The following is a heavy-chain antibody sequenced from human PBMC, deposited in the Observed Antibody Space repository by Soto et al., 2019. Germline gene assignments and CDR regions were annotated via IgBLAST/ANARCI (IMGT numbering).Heavy chain of an antibody. D-gene: IGHD2-2*01. Sequence: GGSLRLSCAASGFTFSSYEMNWVRQAPGKGLEWVSYISSSGSTIYYADSVKGRFTISRDNAKNSLYLQMNSLRAEDTAVYYCAKYRSGYQLDGMDVWGQGTTVTVS. CDR1: GFTFSSYE. J-gene: IGHJ6*02. CDR3: AKYRSGYQLDGMDV. CDR2: ISSSGSTI. V-gene: IGHV3-48*03.